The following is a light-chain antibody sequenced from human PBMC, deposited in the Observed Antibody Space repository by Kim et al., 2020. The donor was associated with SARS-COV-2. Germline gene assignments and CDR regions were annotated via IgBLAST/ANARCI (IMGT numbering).Light chain of an antibody. CDR2: GAS. J-gene: IGKJ2*01. CDR1: QSVSSN. Sequence: EIVMTQSPATMSVSPGERATLSCRASQSVSSNLAWYQQKPGQAPRLLIYGASTRATGIPARFSGSGSGTEFTLTISSLQSEDFAVYYCHQYNNWYTVGQGNKLEI. V-gene: IGKV3-15*01. CDR3: HQYNNWYT.